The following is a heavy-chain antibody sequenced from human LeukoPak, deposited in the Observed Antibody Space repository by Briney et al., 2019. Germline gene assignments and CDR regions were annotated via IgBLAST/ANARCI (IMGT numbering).Heavy chain of an antibody. CDR3: ARGPERKYYYDSSGHVDY. D-gene: IGHD3-22*01. Sequence: GGSLRLSCAASGFTFSSYEMSWVRQAPGKGLEWVSYIGSSGSTIYYADSVKGRFTISRDNAKNSLYLQMNSLRAEDTAVYYCARGPERKYYYDSSGHVDYWGQGTLVTVSS. V-gene: IGHV3-48*03. CDR2: IGSSGSTI. CDR1: GFTFSSYE. J-gene: IGHJ4*02.